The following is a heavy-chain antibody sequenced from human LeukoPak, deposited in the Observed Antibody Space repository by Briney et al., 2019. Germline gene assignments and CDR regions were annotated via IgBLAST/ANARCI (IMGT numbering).Heavy chain of an antibody. D-gene: IGHD4-17*01. CDR2: IYSGGST. J-gene: IGHJ4*02. Sequence: GGSLTLSCAASGSTVSSTYMSCVRPAPGKGLEWVSVIYSGGSTYYADSVKGRFTISRDNSKSTLYLQMNSLRAEDTAVYYCARECGLRCPFDYWGQGTLVTVSS. V-gene: IGHV3-53*01. CDR3: ARECGLRCPFDY. CDR1: GSTVSSTY.